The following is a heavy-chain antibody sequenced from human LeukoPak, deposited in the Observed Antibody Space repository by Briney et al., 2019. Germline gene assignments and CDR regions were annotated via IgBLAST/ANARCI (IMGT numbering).Heavy chain of an antibody. CDR1: AFTFSSYW. Sequence: GGSLRLSCEASAFTFSSYWMSWVRQAPGKGPEWVASINKDGSEQYYVDSVKGRFTISRDNAKNSLSLQVSSLRAEDTAVYYCTRGGATSSWYWFFWGQGTLVTVSS. CDR3: TRGGATSSWYWFF. CDR2: INKDGSEQ. V-gene: IGHV3-7*01. D-gene: IGHD6-13*01. J-gene: IGHJ4*02.